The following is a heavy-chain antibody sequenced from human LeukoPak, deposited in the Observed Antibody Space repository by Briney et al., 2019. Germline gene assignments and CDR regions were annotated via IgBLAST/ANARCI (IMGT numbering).Heavy chain of an antibody. Sequence: SETLSLTCTVSGGSISSSSYYWGWIRQPPGKGLEWIGSIYYSGSTYYNPSLKSRVTISVDTSKNQFSLKLSSVTAADTAVYYCARRGNDLDAIDIWGQGTMVTVSS. J-gene: IGHJ3*02. CDR1: GGSISSSSYY. CDR2: IYYSGST. V-gene: IGHV4-39*01. D-gene: IGHD3-16*01. CDR3: ARRGNDLDAIDI.